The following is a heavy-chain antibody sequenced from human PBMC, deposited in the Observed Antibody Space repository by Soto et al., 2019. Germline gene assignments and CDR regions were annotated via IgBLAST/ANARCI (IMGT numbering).Heavy chain of an antibody. J-gene: IGHJ6*02. CDR1: GGTFSNYA. CDR2: IVPIFGTT. Sequence: QVQLVQSGAEVKKPGSSVKVSCKVSGGTFSNYAIDWVRLAPGHGLEWMGGIVPIFGTTYYTQKFQGRATIIADDSTTTACVEMSSLRSEDTAIYYCARVEAVAGLYNYHGLDVWGQGTAVTVSS. CDR3: ARVEAVAGLYNYHGLDV. D-gene: IGHD6-19*01. V-gene: IGHV1-69*12.